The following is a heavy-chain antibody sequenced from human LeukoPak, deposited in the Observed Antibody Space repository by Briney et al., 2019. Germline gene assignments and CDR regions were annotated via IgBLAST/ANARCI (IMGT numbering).Heavy chain of an antibody. D-gene: IGHD3-9*01. Sequence: ASVNVSCKASGYIFTTYFIHWVRQAPGQGLEWMGWINPNNSDTNYEQRFQGRITMTRDPSISTAYMELTRLRSDDTAVYYCAREGGYDILTGYQDYWGQGTLVTVSS. CDR3: AREGGYDILTGYQDY. CDR2: INPNNSDT. CDR1: GYIFTTYF. J-gene: IGHJ4*02. V-gene: IGHV1-2*02.